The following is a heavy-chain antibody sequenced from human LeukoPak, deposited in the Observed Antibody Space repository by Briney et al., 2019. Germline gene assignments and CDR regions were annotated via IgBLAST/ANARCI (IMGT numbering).Heavy chain of an antibody. CDR3: ARDSSRMVPDYYYGMDV. Sequence: PGGSLRLSCAASGFPFSSYGMHWVRQAPGKGLEWVAVIWYDGSNKYYADSVKGRFTISRDNSKNTLYLQMNSLRAEDTAVYYCARDSSRMVPDYYYGMDVWGQGTTVTVSS. D-gene: IGHD3-10*01. V-gene: IGHV3-33*08. J-gene: IGHJ6*02. CDR2: IWYDGSNK. CDR1: GFPFSSYG.